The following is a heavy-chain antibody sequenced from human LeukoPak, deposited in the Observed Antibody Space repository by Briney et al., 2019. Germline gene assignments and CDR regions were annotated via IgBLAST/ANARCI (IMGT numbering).Heavy chain of an antibody. CDR1: GYTFTSYD. J-gene: IGHJ6*03. V-gene: IGHV1-8*03. CDR3: ARVHERVYYYYYYMDV. D-gene: IGHD6-25*01. CDR2: MNPNSGNT. Sequence: ASVKVSCKASGYTFTSYDINWVRQATGQGLEWMGWMNPNSGNTGYAQKFQGRVTITRNTSISTAYMELSSLRSEDTAVYYCARVHERVYYYYYYMDVWGKGTTVTVSS.